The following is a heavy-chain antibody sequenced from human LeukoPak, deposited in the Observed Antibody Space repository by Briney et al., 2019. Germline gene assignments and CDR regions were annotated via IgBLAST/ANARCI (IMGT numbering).Heavy chain of an antibody. Sequence: ASVKVSCKGSGYSFTTYWIGWVRQMPGKGLEWMGIIYPGDSDTRYNPSFQGQVTISADKSISTAYLQWSSLEASDTAMYYCARCSEQWLSDHFGYWGQGTLVTVSS. CDR1: GYSFTTYW. CDR3: ARCSEQWLSDHFGY. D-gene: IGHD6-19*01. J-gene: IGHJ4*02. CDR2: IYPGDSDT. V-gene: IGHV5-51*01.